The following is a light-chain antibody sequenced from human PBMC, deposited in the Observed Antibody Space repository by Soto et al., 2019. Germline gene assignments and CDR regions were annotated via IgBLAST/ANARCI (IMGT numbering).Light chain of an antibody. V-gene: IGKV2-28*01. CDR1: DSLLHSNGYNY. Sequence: DIVMTQSPLSLPFTPGWPSSSSCRSSDSLLHSNGYNYLDWYLQKPGQSPQLLIYLGSNRASGVPDRFSGSGSGTDFTLKISRVEAEDVGVYYCMQALQTLWTFGQGTKVDIK. CDR3: MQALQTLWT. J-gene: IGKJ1*01. CDR2: LGS.